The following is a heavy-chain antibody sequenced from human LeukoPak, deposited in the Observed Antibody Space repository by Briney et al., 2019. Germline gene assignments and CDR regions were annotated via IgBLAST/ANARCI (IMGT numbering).Heavy chain of an antibody. CDR1: GFTFSSYW. J-gene: IGHJ3*02. Sequence: GGSLRLSCAASGFTFSSYWMSWVRQAPGKGLEWVAIIKQDGSEKYYVDSVKGRFTISRDNAKNSLYLQMNSLRAEDTAVYYCARDQLYSYGSGDDAFDIWGQGTMVTVSS. CDR2: IKQDGSEK. V-gene: IGHV3-7*01. D-gene: IGHD5-18*01. CDR3: ARDQLYSYGSGDDAFDI.